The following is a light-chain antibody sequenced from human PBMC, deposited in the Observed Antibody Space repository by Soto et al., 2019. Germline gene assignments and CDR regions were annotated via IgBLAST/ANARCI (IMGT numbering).Light chain of an antibody. J-gene: IGKJ2*01. Sequence: EIVMTQSPATLSVSPGERATLSCRASQSVSSNLAWYQQKPGQAPRLLIYGASTRATGIPARFSGSGSGTEFTLTISSLQSEDFAVYYCQQYNNGRTFGQGTKLEIK. CDR2: GAS. CDR3: QQYNNGRT. CDR1: QSVSSN. V-gene: IGKV3-15*01.